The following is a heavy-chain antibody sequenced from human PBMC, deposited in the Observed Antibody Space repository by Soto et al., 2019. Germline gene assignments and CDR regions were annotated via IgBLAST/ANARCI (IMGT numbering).Heavy chain of an antibody. CDR2: IYYSGST. CDR1: GGSVSSGSYY. V-gene: IGHV4-61*01. CDR3: ARVVYDSSGYYYPYFDY. J-gene: IGHJ4*02. Sequence: SETLSLTCTVSGGSVSSGSYYWSWIRQPPGKGLEWIGYIYYSGSTNYNPSLESRVTISVDTSKNQFSLKLSSVTAADTAVYYCARVVYDSSGYYYPYFDYWGQGTLVTVSS. D-gene: IGHD3-22*01.